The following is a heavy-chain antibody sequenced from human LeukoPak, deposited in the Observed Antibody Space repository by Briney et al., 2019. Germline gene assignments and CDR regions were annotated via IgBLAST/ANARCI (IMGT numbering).Heavy chain of an antibody. CDR2: IDSGSGNI. CDR3: AKDADSGYGGNSDVFDI. Sequence: GGSLRLSCAASGFTFSSHSMNWVRQAPGKGLEWLSYIDSGSGNIYYRDSVKGRFTISRDNAQDSLYLQMDSLRDEDTAVYYCAKDADSGYGGNSDVFDIWGQGTMVTVSS. D-gene: IGHD4-23*01. J-gene: IGHJ3*02. CDR1: GFTFSSHS. V-gene: IGHV3-48*02.